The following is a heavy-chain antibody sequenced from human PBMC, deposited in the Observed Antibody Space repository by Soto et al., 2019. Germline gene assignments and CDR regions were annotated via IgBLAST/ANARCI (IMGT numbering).Heavy chain of an antibody. CDR1: GFTFNKYA. J-gene: IGHJ6*02. D-gene: IGHD1-26*01. V-gene: IGHV3-30-3*01. Sequence: QVQLVESGGGVVQSGGSLRLSCAASGFTFNKYAMHWVRQAAGRGLQWVSVISYAGNNKYYADSVKGRFTISRDNSKETMYLHMDSLRPEDTSVYYCARGEPNYSGLDVWGQGTTVTVSS. CDR3: ARGEPNYSGLDV. CDR2: ISYAGNNK.